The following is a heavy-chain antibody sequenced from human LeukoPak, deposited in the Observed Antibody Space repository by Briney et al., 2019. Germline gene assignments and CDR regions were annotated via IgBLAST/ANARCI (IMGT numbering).Heavy chain of an antibody. CDR2: IYYSGST. Sequence: PSETLSLTCTVSGGSISSYYWSWIRQPPGKGLEWIGYIYYSGSTNYNPSLKSRVTISVDTSKNQFSLKLSSVTAADTAVYYCARASPDYDFWSGDDYYHYMDVWGKGTTVTVSS. J-gene: IGHJ6*03. V-gene: IGHV4-59*01. D-gene: IGHD3-3*01. CDR1: GGSISSYY. CDR3: ARASPDYDFWSGDDYYHYMDV.